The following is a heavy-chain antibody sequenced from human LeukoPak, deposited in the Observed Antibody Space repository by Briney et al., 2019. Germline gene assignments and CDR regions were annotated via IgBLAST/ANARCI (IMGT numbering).Heavy chain of an antibody. CDR2: ISAYNGNT. J-gene: IGHJ3*02. Sequence: ASVKVSCKASGYTFTSYGISWVRQAPGQGLEWMGWISAYNGNTNYAQKLQGRVTMTTDTSTSTAYMELRSLRSDDTAVYYCARDYDCVWGSPGSAFDIWGQGTMVTVSS. CDR3: ARDYDCVWGSPGSAFDI. CDR1: GYTFTSYG. D-gene: IGHD3-16*01. V-gene: IGHV1-18*01.